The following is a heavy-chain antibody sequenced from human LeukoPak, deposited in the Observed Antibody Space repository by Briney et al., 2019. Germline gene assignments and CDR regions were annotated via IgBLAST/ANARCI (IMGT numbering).Heavy chain of an antibody. CDR2: INHSGST. CDR1: GGSFSGYY. Sequence: SETLSLTCAVYGGSFSGYYWSWIRQPPGKGLEWIGEINHSGSTNYNPSLKSRVTISVDTSKNQFSLKLSSVTAADTAVYYCAAKTSELTGYYEGTNWFDPWGQGTLVTVSS. CDR3: AAKTSELTGYYEGTNWFDP. J-gene: IGHJ5*02. D-gene: IGHD3-9*01. V-gene: IGHV4-34*01.